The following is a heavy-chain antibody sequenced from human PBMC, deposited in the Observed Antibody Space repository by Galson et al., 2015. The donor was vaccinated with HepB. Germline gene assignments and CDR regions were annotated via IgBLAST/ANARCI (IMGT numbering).Heavy chain of an antibody. Sequence: SVKVSCKASGYTFTQFGITWVRQAPGHGLEWMGWISGYNTNTNYAQNLQGRVTMTTDTSTTTVYMELRSLRSDDTAVYYCARARYGTLAPDHWGQGTLVTVSS. CDR2: ISGYNTNT. CDR1: GYTFTQFG. D-gene: IGHD6-13*01. V-gene: IGHV1-18*01. J-gene: IGHJ5*02. CDR3: ARARYGTLAPDH.